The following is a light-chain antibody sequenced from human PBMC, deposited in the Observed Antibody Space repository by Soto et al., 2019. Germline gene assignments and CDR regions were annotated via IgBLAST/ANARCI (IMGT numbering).Light chain of an antibody. CDR2: GAS. Sequence: EIVMTQSPATPSVSPGERATLSCRASQSVSSNLAWYQQKPGQAPRLLIYGASTRATGIPARFSGSGSGTEFTLTISSLQSEDFAVYYCQQYNNWPKTFGGGTKVDIK. CDR1: QSVSSN. CDR3: QQYNNWPKT. J-gene: IGKJ4*01. V-gene: IGKV3-15*01.